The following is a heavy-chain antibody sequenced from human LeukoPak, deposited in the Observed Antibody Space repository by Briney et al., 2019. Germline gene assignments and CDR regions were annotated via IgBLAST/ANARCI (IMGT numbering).Heavy chain of an antibody. J-gene: IGHJ5*02. CDR2: INHSGST. Sequence: SETLSLTCAVYGGSFSGYYWSWIRQPPGKGLEWIGEINHSGSTNYNPSLKSRVTISVDTSKNQFSLKLSSVTAADTAVHYCARAPISSGWYGTGDWFDPWGQGTLVTVSS. CDR3: ARAPISSGWYGTGDWFDP. CDR1: GGSFSGYY. V-gene: IGHV4-34*01. D-gene: IGHD6-19*01.